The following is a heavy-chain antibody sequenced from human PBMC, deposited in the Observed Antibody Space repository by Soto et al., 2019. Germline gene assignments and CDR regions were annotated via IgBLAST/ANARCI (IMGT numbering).Heavy chain of an antibody. CDR3: ARHIYYDYVPPSGWFDP. J-gene: IGHJ5*02. CDR1: GGTFSSYT. Sequence: GASVKVSCKASGGTFSSYTISWVRQAPGQGFEWMGRIIPILGIANYAQKFQGSVTITADKSTSTAYMELSSLRSEDTAVYYCARHIYYDYVPPSGWFDPWGQGTLVTVSS. D-gene: IGHD3-16*01. CDR2: IIPILGIA. V-gene: IGHV1-69*02.